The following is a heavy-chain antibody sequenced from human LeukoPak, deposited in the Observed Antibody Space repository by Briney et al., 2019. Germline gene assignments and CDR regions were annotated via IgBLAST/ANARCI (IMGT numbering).Heavy chain of an antibody. Sequence: SETLSLTCTVSGYSISSGYYWGWIRQPPGKGLEWIGSIYHSGSTYYNPSLKSRVTISVDTSKNQFSLKLSSVTAADTAVYYCARVLRGSSSSWFDPWGQGTLVTVSS. D-gene: IGHD6-6*01. CDR2: IYHSGST. CDR1: GYSISSGYY. J-gene: IGHJ5*02. CDR3: ARVLRGSSSSWFDP. V-gene: IGHV4-38-2*02.